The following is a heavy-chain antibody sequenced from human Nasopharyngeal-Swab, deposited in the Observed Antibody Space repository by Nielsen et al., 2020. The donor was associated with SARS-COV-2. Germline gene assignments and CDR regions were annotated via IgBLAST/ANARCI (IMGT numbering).Heavy chain of an antibody. CDR1: NGSFIGYY. J-gene: IGHJ4*02. CDR2: TNHAGTT. Sequence: SETLSLTCGVHNGSFIGYYWAWIRQPPGKGLEWIGETNHAGTTNYTPSLKSRVTMSVDTSKNQFSLKVNSVTAADTAVYYCARRHRSCGGGACPIDYWGQGALVTVSS. D-gene: IGHD2-21*02. CDR3: ARRHRSCGGGACPIDY. V-gene: IGHV4-34*01.